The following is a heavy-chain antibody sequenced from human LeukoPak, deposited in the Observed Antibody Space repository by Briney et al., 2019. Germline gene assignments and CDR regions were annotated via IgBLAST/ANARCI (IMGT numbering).Heavy chain of an antibody. Sequence: PSGTLSLTCTVSGGSISSSGYYWGWSRQPPGKGLEWIGSIYYSGSTRYNPSLKSRVTISVDTSKNQFSLKLRSVTAADTAVYYCATSPQYGGYWGQGTLVTVSS. D-gene: IGHD4-23*01. CDR1: GGSISSSGYY. CDR2: IYYSGST. CDR3: ATSPQYGGY. J-gene: IGHJ4*02. V-gene: IGHV4-39*01.